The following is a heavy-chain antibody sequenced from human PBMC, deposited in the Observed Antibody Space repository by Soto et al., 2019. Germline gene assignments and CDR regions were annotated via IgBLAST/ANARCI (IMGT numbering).Heavy chain of an antibody. CDR3: ASGVTTYYDFWSGPYYFDY. D-gene: IGHD3-3*01. J-gene: IGHJ4*02. CDR2: IYYSGST. CDR1: GGSISSYY. Sequence: PSETLSLTCTVSGGSISSYYWSWIRQPPGKGLEWIGYIYYSGSTNYNPSLKSRVTISVDTSKNQFSLKLSSVTAADTAVYYCASGVTTYYDFWSGPYYFDYWGQGTLVTAPQ. V-gene: IGHV4-59*01.